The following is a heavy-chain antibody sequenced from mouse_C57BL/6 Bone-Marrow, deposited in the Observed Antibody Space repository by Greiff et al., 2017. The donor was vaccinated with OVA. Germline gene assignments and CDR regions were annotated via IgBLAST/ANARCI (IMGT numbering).Heavy chain of an antibody. CDR1: GISITTGNYR. J-gene: IGHJ4*01. D-gene: IGHD1-1*01. Sequence: EVKLMESGPGLVKPSQTVFLTCTVTGISITTGNYRWSWIRQFPGNKLEWRGYIYYSGTITYNPSLTSRTTITRDTPKTQFFLEMNSLTAEDTATYYCARENYGSAMDYWGQGTSVIVSS. CDR2: IYYSGTI. CDR3: ARENYGSAMDY. V-gene: IGHV3-5*01.